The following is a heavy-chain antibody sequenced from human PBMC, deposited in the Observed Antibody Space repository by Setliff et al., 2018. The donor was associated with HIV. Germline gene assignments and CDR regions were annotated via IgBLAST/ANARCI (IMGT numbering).Heavy chain of an antibody. Sequence: ASVKVSCKASGYPFTSYGLCWVRQAPGQGLEWMGWISPYNGDTYYDEKFQGRVTMTTDTSTSTASMELTSLRSDDTAVYYCARMNAYYNVWRSTYYFTLWGQGTLVTVSS. CDR1: GYPFTSYG. D-gene: IGHD3-3*01. CDR2: ISPYNGDT. V-gene: IGHV1-18*01. CDR3: ARMNAYYNVWRSTYYFTL. J-gene: IGHJ1*01.